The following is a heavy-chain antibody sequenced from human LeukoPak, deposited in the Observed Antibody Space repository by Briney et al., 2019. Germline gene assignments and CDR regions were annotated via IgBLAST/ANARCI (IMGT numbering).Heavy chain of an antibody. J-gene: IGHJ4*02. CDR3: AEDQHQHIVVVIASDYFDY. CDR2: IRYDGSNK. V-gene: IGHV3-30*02. Sequence: GGSLRLSCAASGFTFSSYGMHWVRQAPGKGLEWVAFIRYDGSNKYYADSVKGRFTISRDNSKNTLYLQMNSLRAEDTAVYYCAEDQHQHIVVVIASDYFDYWGQGTLVTVSS. D-gene: IGHD2-21*01. CDR1: GFTFSSYG.